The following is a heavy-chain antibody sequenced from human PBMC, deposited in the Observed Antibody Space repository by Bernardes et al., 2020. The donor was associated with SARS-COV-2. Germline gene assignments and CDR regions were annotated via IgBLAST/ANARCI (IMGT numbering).Heavy chain of an antibody. CDR2: ISGSGGST. V-gene: IGHV3-23*01. D-gene: IGHD3-3*01. CDR3: AKDMGIGATIFGVVILNDAFDI. Sequence: GGSLRLSCAASGFTFSSYAMSWVRQAPGKGLEWVSAISGSGGSTYYADSVKGRFTISRDNSKNTLYLQMNSLRAEDTAVYYCAKDMGIGATIFGVVILNDAFDIWGQGTMVTVSS. CDR1: GFTFSSYA. J-gene: IGHJ3*02.